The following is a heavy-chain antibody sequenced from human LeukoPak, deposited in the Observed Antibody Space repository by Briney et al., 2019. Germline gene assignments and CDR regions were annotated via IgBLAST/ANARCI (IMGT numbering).Heavy chain of an antibody. V-gene: IGHV1-18*01. CDR1: GYTFTSYG. J-gene: IGHJ5*02. Sequence: ASVKVSCKAFGYTFTSYGISWVRQAPGQGLEWMGWISAYNGNTNYAQKLQGRVTMTTDTSTSTAYMELRSLRSDDTAVYYCARPRLPYYYDSSGSCFDPWGQGTLVTVSS. CDR3: ARPRLPYYYDSSGSCFDP. CDR2: ISAYNGNT. D-gene: IGHD3-22*01.